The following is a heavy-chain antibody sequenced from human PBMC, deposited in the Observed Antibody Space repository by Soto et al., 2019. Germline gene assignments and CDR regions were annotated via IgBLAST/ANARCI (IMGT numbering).Heavy chain of an antibody. CDR2: IDPSDSYT. CDR3: ATHDLRTIYYYGMDV. CDR1: GYSFTSYW. V-gene: IGHV5-10-1*01. J-gene: IGHJ6*02. D-gene: IGHD4-17*01. Sequence: GESLKISCKGSGYSFTSYWISWVRQMPGKGLEWMGRIDPSDSYTNYSPSFQGHVTISADKSISTAYLQWSSLKASDTAMYYCATHDLRTIYYYGMDVWGQGTTVTVSS.